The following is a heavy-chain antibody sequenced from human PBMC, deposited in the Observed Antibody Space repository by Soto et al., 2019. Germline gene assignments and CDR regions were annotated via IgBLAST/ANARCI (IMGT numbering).Heavy chain of an antibody. CDR2: ISYDGRSE. CDR1: EFTFSSYS. D-gene: IGHD2-21*01. J-gene: IGHJ4*02. Sequence: QEQLVESGGGVVQPGRSLRLSCAASEFTFSSYSMHWVRQAPGGGLEWVAVISYDGRSESYAESVKGRFTISRDNSKSTVYLQMNSLRAEDTAVYFCARIVAYCGVNCHGFDYWGQGTLVTVSS. V-gene: IGHV3-30*04. CDR3: ARIVAYCGVNCHGFDY.